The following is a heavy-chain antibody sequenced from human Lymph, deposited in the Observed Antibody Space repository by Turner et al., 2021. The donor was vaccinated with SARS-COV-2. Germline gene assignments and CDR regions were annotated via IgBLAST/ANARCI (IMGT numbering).Heavy chain of an antibody. CDR3: ATVLCTGSSCYYYGMDV. D-gene: IGHD2-15*01. Sequence: QVQLVQSGAEVKKPGASVMASCKVSGYTLTELSMHWVRQAPGKGLEWMGGFDPEDGEIIYAQKFQGRVTMTEDTSTDTAYMELSSLRSEDTAVYYCATVLCTGSSCYYYGMDVWGQGTTVTVSS. J-gene: IGHJ6*02. CDR2: FDPEDGEI. V-gene: IGHV1-24*01. CDR1: GYTLTELS.